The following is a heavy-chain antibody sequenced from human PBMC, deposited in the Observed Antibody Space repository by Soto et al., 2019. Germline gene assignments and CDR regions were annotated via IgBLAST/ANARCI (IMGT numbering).Heavy chain of an antibody. D-gene: IGHD6-13*01. J-gene: IGHJ5*02. V-gene: IGHV4-30-4*01. CDR2: LYFNGGT. CDR1: GGPINSPDYY. Sequence: QVQLQESGPGLVKPSQTLSLTCNVSGGPINSPDYYWSWIRQSPGKGLEWIGYLYFNGGTQYNPSLRTPVSMSLATSKTHFSLKMRSVTAADTSVYYCARGISKYSSWYEPHTWFGAWGQGALVTVSS. CDR3: ARGISKYSSWYEPHTWFGA.